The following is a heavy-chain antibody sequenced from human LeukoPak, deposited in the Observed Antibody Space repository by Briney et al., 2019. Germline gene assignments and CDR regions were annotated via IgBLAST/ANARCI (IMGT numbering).Heavy chain of an antibody. D-gene: IGHD3-10*01. Sequence: PGGSLRLSCAAYGFTFSSYWRHWGRHTRGKGQGWVSRINSDGINTNYADSVKGRFTIPRDNAKITVYLQMNSLRAEDTAVYYCSRAHPDSVRSYDCWGQGTLVTVSS. CDR2: INSDGINT. CDR1: GFTFSSYW. CDR3: SRAHPDSVRSYDC. J-gene: IGHJ4*02. V-gene: IGHV3-74*01.